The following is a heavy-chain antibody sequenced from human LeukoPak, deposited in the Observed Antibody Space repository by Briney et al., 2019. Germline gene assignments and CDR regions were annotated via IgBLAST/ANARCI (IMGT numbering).Heavy chain of an antibody. CDR2: IYYSGSA. CDR3: ARGLRGLYSSSSEDY. V-gene: IGHV4-61*01. Sequence: SETLSLTCTVSGGSVSSGSYYWSWIRQPPGKGPEWIGNIYYSGSANYNPSLKSRVTISIDTSKNQFSLKLSSVTAADTAVYYCARGLRGLYSSSSEDYWGQGTLVTVSS. CDR1: GGSVSSGSYY. D-gene: IGHD6-6*01. J-gene: IGHJ4*02.